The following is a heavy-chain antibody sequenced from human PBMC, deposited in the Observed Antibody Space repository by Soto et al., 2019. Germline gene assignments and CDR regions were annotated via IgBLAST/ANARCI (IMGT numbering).Heavy chain of an antibody. Sequence: PSETLSLTCTVSGGSISGYYWSWTRQSPGKGLEWIGHIYYSGSTNYNPSLKSRVTISVDTSKNQFSLKLSSVTAADTAVYYCARAWGRVFDYWGQGTLVTVSS. D-gene: IGHD2-15*01. CDR1: GGSISGYY. J-gene: IGHJ4*02. CDR3: ARAWGRVFDY. V-gene: IGHV4-59*01. CDR2: IYYSGST.